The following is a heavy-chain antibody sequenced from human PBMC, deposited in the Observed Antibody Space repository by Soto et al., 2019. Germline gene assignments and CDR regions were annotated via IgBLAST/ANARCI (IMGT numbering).Heavy chain of an antibody. Sequence: QSGGSLRLSCAASGFTFSSYAISWVRQAPGKGLEWVSAISSSGDTTHYADSVKGRFIISRDNSKDTLYLQLNSLRAEDTAVYYCAKPGYLEQWLVRGYFDYWGQGTMVTVSS. CDR2: ISSSGDTT. J-gene: IGHJ4*02. CDR3: AKPGYLEQWLVRGYFDY. CDR1: GFTFSSYA. V-gene: IGHV3-23*01. D-gene: IGHD6-19*01.